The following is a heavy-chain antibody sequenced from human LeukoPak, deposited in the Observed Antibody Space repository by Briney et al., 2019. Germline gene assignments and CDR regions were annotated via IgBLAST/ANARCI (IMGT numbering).Heavy chain of an antibody. CDR1: GGSFSGYY. CDR2: INHSGST. Sequence: NASETLSLTCAVYGGSFSGYYWSWIRQPPGKGLEWIGEINHSGSTNYNPSLKSRVTISVDTSKNQFSLKLSSVTAADTAVYYCARDRADWDEYYFDYWGQGTLVTVSS. D-gene: IGHD1-1*01. CDR3: ARDRADWDEYYFDY. V-gene: IGHV4-34*01. J-gene: IGHJ4*02.